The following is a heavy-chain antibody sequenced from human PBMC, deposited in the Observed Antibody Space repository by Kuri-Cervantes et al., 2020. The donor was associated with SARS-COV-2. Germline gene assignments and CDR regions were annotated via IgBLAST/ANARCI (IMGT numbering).Heavy chain of an antibody. CDR1: GYTFTSYA. CDR2: INAGNGNT. V-gene: IGHV1-3*01. CDR3: ARDRGSSGWSWVYYYYGMDV. Sequence: ASLKVSCKASGYTFTSYAMHWVRQAPGQRLEWMGWINAGNGNTKYSQKFQGRVTITRDTSASTAYMELRSLRSDDTAVYYCARDRGSSGWSWVYYYYGMDVWGQGTTVTVSS. D-gene: IGHD6-19*01. J-gene: IGHJ6*02.